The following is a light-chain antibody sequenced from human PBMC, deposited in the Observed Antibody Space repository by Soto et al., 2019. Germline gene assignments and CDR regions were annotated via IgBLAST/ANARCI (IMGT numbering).Light chain of an antibody. V-gene: IGKV2-30*02. J-gene: IGKJ1*01. Sequence: DVVMTQSPLSLPVTLGQPASISCRSSQSLVHSDGNTYLNWFQQRPGQSPRRLIYKVSNRDSGGTDRFSGSGSGTDFTLKISRVEAEDIGVYYCMQGTHWPRTFGQGTKVEIK. CDR1: QSLVHSDGNTY. CDR3: MQGTHWPRT. CDR2: KVS.